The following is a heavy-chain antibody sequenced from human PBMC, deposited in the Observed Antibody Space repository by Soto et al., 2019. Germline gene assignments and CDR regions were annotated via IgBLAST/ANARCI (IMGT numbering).Heavy chain of an antibody. CDR2: IIPIFGTA. J-gene: IGHJ3*02. Sequence: QVQLVQSGAEVKKPGSSVKVSCKASGGTFSSYAISWVQQAPGQGLEWMGGIIPIFGTANYAQKFQGRVTITADESTSTAYMELSSLRSEDTAVYYCAREEGSSGHDAFDIWGQGTMVTVSS. CDR1: GGTFSSYA. V-gene: IGHV1-69*01. CDR3: AREEGSSGHDAFDI. D-gene: IGHD6-19*01.